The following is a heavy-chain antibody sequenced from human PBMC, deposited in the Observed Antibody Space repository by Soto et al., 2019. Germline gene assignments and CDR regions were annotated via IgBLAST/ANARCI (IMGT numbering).Heavy chain of an antibody. CDR1: GYTFTGYY. CDR3: ARGEERYSYGYGSYYYYGMDV. CDR2: IYYSGST. V-gene: IGHV4-59*01. Sequence: SCKASGYTFTGYYMHWVRQPPGKGLEWIGYIYYSGSTNYNPSLKSRVTISVDTSKNQFSLKLSSVTAADTAVYYCARGEERYSYGYGSYYYYGMDVWGQGTTVTVSS. D-gene: IGHD5-18*01. J-gene: IGHJ6*02.